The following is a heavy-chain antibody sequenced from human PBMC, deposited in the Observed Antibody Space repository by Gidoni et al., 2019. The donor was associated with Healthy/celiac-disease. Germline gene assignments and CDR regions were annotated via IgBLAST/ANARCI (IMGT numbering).Heavy chain of an antibody. CDR3: ARGRALGDFWRGGMDV. J-gene: IGHJ6*02. D-gene: IGHD3-3*01. CDR1: GFTFSSYS. CDR2: ISSSSSYI. Sequence: GFTFSSYSMNWVRQAPGKGLEWVSSISSSSSYIYYADSVKGRFTISRDNAKNSLYLQMNSLRAEDTAVYYCARGRALGDFWRGGMDVWGQGTTVTVSS. V-gene: IGHV3-21*01.